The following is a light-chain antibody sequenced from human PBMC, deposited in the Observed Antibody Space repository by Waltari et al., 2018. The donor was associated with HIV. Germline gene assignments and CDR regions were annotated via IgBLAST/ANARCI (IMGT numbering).Light chain of an antibody. Sequence: QSVLTQPPSVSGAPGQRVTISCTGSRPNIGAGSDVHWYQQLPGTAPKLLIFRNVNRPSGVPDRFSGSKSGTSASLAITGLQAEDEADFYCQSYDTSLGGWVFGGGTKLTVL. V-gene: IGLV1-40*01. CDR1: RPNIGAGSD. CDR2: RNV. J-gene: IGLJ3*02. CDR3: QSYDTSLGGWV.